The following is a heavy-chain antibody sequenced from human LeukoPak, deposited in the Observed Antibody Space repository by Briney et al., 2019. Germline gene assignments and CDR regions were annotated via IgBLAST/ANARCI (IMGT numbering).Heavy chain of an antibody. CDR1: GFTVSNYE. V-gene: IGHV3-48*03. CDR3: AKVVGSGSYYNGGFDY. D-gene: IGHD3-10*01. J-gene: IGHJ4*02. Sequence: GGSLRLSCAASGFTVSNYEMNWVRQAPGKGLEWISYISSSGSTIYYADSVKGRFTISRDNAKNSLYLQMNSLRAEDTAVYYCAKVVGSGSYYNGGFDYWGQGTLVTVSS. CDR2: ISSSGSTI.